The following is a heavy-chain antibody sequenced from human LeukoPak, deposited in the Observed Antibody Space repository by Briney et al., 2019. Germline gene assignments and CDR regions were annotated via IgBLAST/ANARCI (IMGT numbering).Heavy chain of an antibody. CDR1: GLTFSSYA. CDR2: ISGNGGTT. Sequence: GGSLRLSCAASGLTFSSYAMNWVRQAPGKGLEWVSVISGNGGTTYYADSVKGRFTISRDNSKNTLYLQMNSLRTEDTAAYFCAKGWSGYFRSPFDAWGQGTMVTVSS. D-gene: IGHD3-3*01. CDR3: AKGWSGYFRSPFDA. J-gene: IGHJ3*01. V-gene: IGHV3-23*01.